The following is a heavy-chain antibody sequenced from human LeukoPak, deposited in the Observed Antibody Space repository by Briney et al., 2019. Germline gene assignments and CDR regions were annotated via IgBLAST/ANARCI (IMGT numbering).Heavy chain of an antibody. D-gene: IGHD3-16*01. CDR1: GYTFTDYY. CDR2: INPDSGDT. CDR3: AKENIIGGIVDGEDY. V-gene: IGHV1-2*02. J-gene: IGHJ4*02. Sequence: ASVKVSCKASGYTFTDYYMHWVRQAPGQGLEWMGWINPDSGDTYYAQKFQGSITMTRDTSITTVYMELTRLTSDDTAVYYCAKENIIGGIVDGEDYWGQGTLVTVS.